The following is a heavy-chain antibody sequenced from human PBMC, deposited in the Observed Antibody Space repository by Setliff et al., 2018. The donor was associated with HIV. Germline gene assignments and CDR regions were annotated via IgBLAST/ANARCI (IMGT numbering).Heavy chain of an antibody. CDR2: IRYDGSSE. V-gene: IGHV3-30*02. CDR1: GFTFSDSG. J-gene: IGHJ4*02. CDR3: VKDRRYSSGPQSYFDN. D-gene: IGHD6-19*01. Sequence: GGSLRLSCAASGFTFSDSGMHWVRQAPGKGLEWVAFIRYDGSSEYYADSVKGRFTISRDNSDNTVHVEMNSLRPDDTAMYYCVKDRRYSSGPQSYFDNWGQGTLVTVSS.